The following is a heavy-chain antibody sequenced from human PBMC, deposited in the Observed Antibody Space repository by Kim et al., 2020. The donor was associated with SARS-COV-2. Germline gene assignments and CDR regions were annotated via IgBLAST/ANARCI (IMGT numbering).Heavy chain of an antibody. CDR1: GYTFTSYG. V-gene: IGHV1-18*01. CDR2: ISAYNGNT. Sequence: ASVKVSCKASGYTFTSYGFSWVRQAPGQGLEWMGWISAYNGNTNYAQKLQGRVTMTTDTSTSTAYMDLRSLRSDDTAVYYCARDRAVAALGAAFDIWGQGTMVTVSS. D-gene: IGHD6-19*01. CDR3: ARDRAVAALGAAFDI. J-gene: IGHJ3*02.